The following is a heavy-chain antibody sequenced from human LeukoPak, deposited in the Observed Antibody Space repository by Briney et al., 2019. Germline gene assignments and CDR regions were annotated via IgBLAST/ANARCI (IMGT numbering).Heavy chain of an antibody. Sequence: ASVKVSCKASGYTFTSYDINWVRQATGQGLEWMGWMNPNSGNTGYAQKFQGRVTMTRNTSISTAYMELSSLRSEDTAVYYCARGYKPYGSGTHPHWFDPWGQGTLATVPS. D-gene: IGHD3-10*01. CDR2: MNPNSGNT. CDR1: GYTFTSYD. CDR3: ARGYKPYGSGTHPHWFDP. V-gene: IGHV1-8*01. J-gene: IGHJ5*02.